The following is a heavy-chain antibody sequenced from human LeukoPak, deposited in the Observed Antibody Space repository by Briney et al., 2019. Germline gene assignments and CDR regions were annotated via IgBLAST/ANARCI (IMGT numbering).Heavy chain of an antibody. CDR3: AECSSTSCYFGNILNMAFDI. CDR2: IIPIFGTA. CDR1: GGTFSRYA. Sequence: SVKVSCKASGGTFSRYAISWVRQAPGQGLEWMGGIIPIFGTANYAQKFQGRVTITADESTSTAYMELSSLRSEDTAVYYCAECSSTSCYFGNILNMAFDIWGQGTMVTVSS. J-gene: IGHJ3*02. D-gene: IGHD2-2*01. V-gene: IGHV1-69*13.